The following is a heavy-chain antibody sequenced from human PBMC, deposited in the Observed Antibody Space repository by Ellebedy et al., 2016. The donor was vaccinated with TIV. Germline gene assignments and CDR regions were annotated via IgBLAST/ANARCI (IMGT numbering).Heavy chain of an antibody. J-gene: IGHJ4*02. V-gene: IGHV1-46*01. CDR1: GYTFTSYY. CDR2: INPSGGST. Sequence: ASVKVSCXASGYTFTSYYMHWVRQAPGQGLEWMGIINPSGGSTSYAQKFQGRVTMTRDTSTSTVYMELSSLRSEDTAVYYCARDRGEMATIDYFDYWGQGTLVTVSS. CDR3: ARDRGEMATIDYFDY. D-gene: IGHD5-24*01.